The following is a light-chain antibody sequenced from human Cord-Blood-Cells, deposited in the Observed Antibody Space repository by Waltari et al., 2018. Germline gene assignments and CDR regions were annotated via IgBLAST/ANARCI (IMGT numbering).Light chain of an antibody. CDR1: QSISSY. V-gene: IGKV1-39*01. J-gene: IGKJ3*01. CDR2: AAS. Sequence: DRVTITCRASQSISSYLNWYQQKPGKAPKLLIYAASSLKSGVPSRFSGSGSGTDFTLTISSLQPEDFATYYCQQSYSTPFTFGPGTKVDIK. CDR3: QQSYSTPFT.